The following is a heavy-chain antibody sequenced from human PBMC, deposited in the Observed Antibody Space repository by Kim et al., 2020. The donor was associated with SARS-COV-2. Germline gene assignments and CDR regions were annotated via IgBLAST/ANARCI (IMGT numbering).Heavy chain of an antibody. CDR1: GYTFTSYY. CDR2: INPSGGST. Sequence: ASVKVSCKASGYTFTSYYMHWVRQAPGQGLEWMGIINPSGGSTSYAQKFQGRVTMTRDTSTSTVYMELSSLRSEDTGVYYCARDLDYDFWRGGQGWFDPWGQGTLVTVSS. V-gene: IGHV1-46*01. CDR3: ARDLDYDFWRGGQGWFDP. D-gene: IGHD3-3*01. J-gene: IGHJ5*02.